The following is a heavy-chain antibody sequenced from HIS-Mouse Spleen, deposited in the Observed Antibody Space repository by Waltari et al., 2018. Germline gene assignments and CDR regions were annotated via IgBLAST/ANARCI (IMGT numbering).Heavy chain of an antibody. CDR2: INHSGST. Sequence: QVQLQQWGAGLLKPSETLSLTCAVYGGSFSGYSWTWIRQPPGKGLEWIGEINHSGSTNYNPSLKSRVTISVDTSKNQFSLKLSSVTAADTAVYYCARYKVGSGGWFFDYWGQGTLVTVSS. J-gene: IGHJ4*02. V-gene: IGHV4-34*01. CDR3: ARYKVGSGGWFFDY. D-gene: IGHD1-26*01. CDR1: GGSFSGYS.